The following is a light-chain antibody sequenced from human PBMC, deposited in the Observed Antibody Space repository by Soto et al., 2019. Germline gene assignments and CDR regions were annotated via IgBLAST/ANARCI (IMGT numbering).Light chain of an antibody. V-gene: IGKV1-27*01. CDR2: AAS. J-gene: IGKJ1*01. CDR1: QAISNY. Sequence: EIPMTQAPSSLSASVGDRVTITCRATQAISNYLACYQQKPGKVPNLLIYAASTLQSGVPSRFSGSGSGTDFTLTIGSLQPEDVATYYCQKYNSAPPWTFGQGTKGEI. CDR3: QKYNSAPPWT.